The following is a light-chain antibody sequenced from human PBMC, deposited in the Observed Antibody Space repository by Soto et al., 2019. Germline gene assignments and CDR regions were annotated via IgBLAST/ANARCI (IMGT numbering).Light chain of an antibody. CDR1: SSDVGGYDY. CDR3: SSYTSSGTLV. CDR2: DVS. J-gene: IGLJ1*01. V-gene: IGLV2-14*01. Sequence: QSVLTQPASVSGSPGQSITISCTGTSSDVGGYDYVSWYQQPPGKAPKLMIYDVSNWPSGVSNRFSGSKSGNTASLTISGLQAEDEADYYCSSYTSSGTLVFGTGTKLTVL.